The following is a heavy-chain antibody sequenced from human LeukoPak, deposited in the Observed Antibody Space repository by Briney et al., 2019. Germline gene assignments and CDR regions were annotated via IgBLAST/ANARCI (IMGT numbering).Heavy chain of an antibody. J-gene: IGHJ6*02. D-gene: IGHD2-8*02. CDR2: IKSKTDGGTT. Sequence: GGSLRLSCAASGFTFSNAWMSWVRQAPGKGLEWVGRIKSKTDGGTTDYAAPVKGRFTISRDDSKNTLYLQMNTLRAGDTAVYFCTTKTASGTGGTFYYYYGMDVWGQGTTVTVSS. CDR1: GFTFSNAW. CDR3: TTKTASGTGGTFYYYYGMDV. V-gene: IGHV3-15*01.